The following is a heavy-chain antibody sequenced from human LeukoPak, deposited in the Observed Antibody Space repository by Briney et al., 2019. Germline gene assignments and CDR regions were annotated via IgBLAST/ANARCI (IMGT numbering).Heavy chain of an antibody. CDR2: IIAGGTIT. J-gene: IGHJ1*01. V-gene: IGHV3-23*01. Sequence: AGGSLRLSCAASGFTFSNSAMSWVRQIPAGMGLQWVSTIIAGGTITYYADSVEGRFTISRDNSKNTLFLQMSGLRADDTAIYYCAKDRQGYPGTMFQHWGQGTLVTVSS. CDR3: AKDRQGYPGTMFQH. CDR1: GFTFSNSA. D-gene: IGHD3-10*01.